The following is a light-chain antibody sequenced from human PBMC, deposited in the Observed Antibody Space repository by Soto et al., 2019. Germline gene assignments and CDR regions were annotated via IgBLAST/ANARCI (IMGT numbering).Light chain of an antibody. Sequence: EIVLTQSPGTLSLSPGERATLSCRASQSVSAGHLAWYQRKPGQAPRLLLYGASTRATGIPARFSGGGSGTEFTLTISSLQSEDFAVYYCQQYNNWPITFGQGTRLEIK. CDR1: QSVSAGH. J-gene: IGKJ5*01. CDR2: GAS. CDR3: QQYNNWPIT. V-gene: IGKV3-15*01.